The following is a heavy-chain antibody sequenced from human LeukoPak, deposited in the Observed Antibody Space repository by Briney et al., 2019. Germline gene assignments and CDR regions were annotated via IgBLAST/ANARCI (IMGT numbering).Heavy chain of an antibody. CDR2: VGISSGNT. V-gene: IGHV3-48*01. CDR3: ARDTKYAFDN. D-gene: IGHD2-2*01. J-gene: IGHJ4*02. Sequence: GGSLRLSCAASGFTFSDYSMNWVRQAPGKGLEWISYVGISSGNTKYTDSVKGRFTISGDKAKNSLYLQMNSLRVEDTAVYYCARDTKYAFDNWGQGTLVTVSS. CDR1: GFTFSDYS.